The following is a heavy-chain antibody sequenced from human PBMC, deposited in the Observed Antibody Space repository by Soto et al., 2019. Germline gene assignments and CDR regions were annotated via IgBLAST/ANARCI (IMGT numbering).Heavy chain of an antibody. D-gene: IGHD3-9*01. CDR1: GFTFSSYA. Sequence: GGSLRLSCAASGFTFSSYAMSWVRQAPGKGLEWVSAISGSGGSTYYADSVKGRFTISRDNSKNTLYLQMNSLRAEDTAVYYCAKGKVLRYFDWGNFAYWGQGTLVTVSS. J-gene: IGHJ4*02. CDR3: AKGKVLRYFDWGNFAY. CDR2: ISGSGGST. V-gene: IGHV3-23*01.